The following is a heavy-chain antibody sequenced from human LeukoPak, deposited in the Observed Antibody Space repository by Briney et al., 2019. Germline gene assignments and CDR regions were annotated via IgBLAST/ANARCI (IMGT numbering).Heavy chain of an antibody. CDR3: ARAVADPTRFSDY. Sequence: ASVKVSCKASGYTFTSYGISWVRQAPGQGLEWMGWISAYNGNTNYAQKLQGRVTMTTDTSTSTACMELRSLRSDDTAVYYCARAVADPTRFSDYWGQGTLVTVSS. CDR1: GYTFTSYG. J-gene: IGHJ4*02. CDR2: ISAYNGNT. V-gene: IGHV1-18*01. D-gene: IGHD4-23*01.